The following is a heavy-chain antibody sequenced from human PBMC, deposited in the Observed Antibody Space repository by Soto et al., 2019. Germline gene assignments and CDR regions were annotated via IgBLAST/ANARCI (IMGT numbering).Heavy chain of an antibody. Sequence: PWWSLRLSCSASVFTFSDYYMSWIRQAPGKGLEWVSYISSSTGYTQYADSVKGRFSISRDNAKNSLFLQVNSLRAEDTAVYYCARVGDSYGYDYWGQGTLVTVSS. V-gene: IGHV3-11*06. CDR3: ARVGDSYGYDY. CDR2: ISSSTGYT. J-gene: IGHJ4*02. D-gene: IGHD5-18*01. CDR1: VFTFSDYY.